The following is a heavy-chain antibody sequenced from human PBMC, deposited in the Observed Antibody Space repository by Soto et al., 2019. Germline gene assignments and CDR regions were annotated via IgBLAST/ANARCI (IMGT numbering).Heavy chain of an antibody. Sequence: ASVKVSCKASGYTFTSYYMHWVQQAPGQGLEWMGIINPSGGSTSYAQKFQGRVTMTRDTSTSTVYMELSSLRSEDTAVYYCARGDYYYGSGIQTLYYFDYWGQGTLVTVSS. CDR1: GYTFTSYY. D-gene: IGHD3-10*01. V-gene: IGHV1-46*03. J-gene: IGHJ4*02. CDR3: ARGDYYYGSGIQTLYYFDY. CDR2: INPSGGST.